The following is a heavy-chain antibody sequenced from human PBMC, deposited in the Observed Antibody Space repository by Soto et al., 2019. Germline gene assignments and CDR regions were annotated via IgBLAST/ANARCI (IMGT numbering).Heavy chain of an antibody. CDR2: IYYSGST. V-gene: IGHV4-31*03. CDR1: GGSISSGGYY. CDR3: ARVGVDYYYYMDV. J-gene: IGHJ6*03. Sequence: QVQLQESGPGLVKPSQTLSLTCTVSGGSISSGGYYWSWIRQHPGKGLEWIWYIYYSGSTYYNPSLKSRVTISVETSKNQFSLKLSSVTAADTAVYYCARVGVDYYYYMDVWGKGTTVTVSS.